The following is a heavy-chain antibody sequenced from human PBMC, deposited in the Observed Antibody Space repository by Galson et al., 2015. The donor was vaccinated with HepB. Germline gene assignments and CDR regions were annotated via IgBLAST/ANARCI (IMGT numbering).Heavy chain of an antibody. J-gene: IGHJ3*02. CDR2: INWNGGST. D-gene: IGHD3-10*01. CDR1: GFTFDDYG. CDR3: ARPTTMVRGVRLRTDASDI. V-gene: IGHV3-20*04. Sequence: SLRLSCAASGFTFDDYGMSWVRQAPGKGLEWVSGINWNGGSTGYADSVKGRFTISRDNAKNSLYLQMNSLRAEDTALYYCARPTTMVRGVRLRTDASDIWGQGTMVTVSS.